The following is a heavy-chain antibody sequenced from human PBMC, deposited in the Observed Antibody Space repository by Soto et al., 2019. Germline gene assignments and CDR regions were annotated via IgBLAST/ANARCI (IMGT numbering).Heavy chain of an antibody. J-gene: IGHJ6*03. CDR1: GFTFSSYA. Sequence: GGSLRLSCAASGFTFSSYAMSWVRQAPGKGLEWVSAISGSGGSTYYADSVKGRFTISRDNSKNTLYLQMNSLRAEDTAVYYCAKVSPVDMVATMSYYYYYMDVWGKGTTVTVSS. D-gene: IGHD5-12*01. V-gene: IGHV3-23*01. CDR3: AKVSPVDMVATMSYYYYYMDV. CDR2: ISGSGGST.